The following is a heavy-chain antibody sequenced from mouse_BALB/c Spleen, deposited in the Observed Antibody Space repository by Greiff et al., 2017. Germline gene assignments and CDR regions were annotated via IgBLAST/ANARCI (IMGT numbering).Heavy chain of an antibody. CDR1: GYSITSDYA. Sequence: DVKLVESGPGLVKPSQSLSLTCTVTGYSITSDYAWNWIRQFPGNQLEWMGYISYSGSTSYNPSLKSRISITRDTSKNQFFLQLNSVTTEDTATYYCARALMLYAMDYWGQGTSVTVSS. CDR2: ISYSGST. V-gene: IGHV3-2*02. CDR3: ARALMLYAMDY. D-gene: IGHD6-5*01. J-gene: IGHJ4*01.